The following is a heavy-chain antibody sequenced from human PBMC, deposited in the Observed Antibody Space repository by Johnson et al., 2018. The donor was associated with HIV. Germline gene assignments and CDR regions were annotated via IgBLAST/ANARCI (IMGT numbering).Heavy chain of an antibody. Sequence: QVLLVESGGGVVQPGRSLRLSCAASGFTFSSYAMHWVRQAPGKGLEWVAVISYDGSNKYYADSVKGRFTISRDNSKNTLYLQMDSLRPEDTAVYYCAKIWGDIAATGDAFDIWGQGTMVTVSS. J-gene: IGHJ3*02. CDR3: AKIWGDIAATGDAFDI. CDR2: ISYDGSNK. V-gene: IGHV3-30*18. CDR1: GFTFSSYA. D-gene: IGHD5-12*01.